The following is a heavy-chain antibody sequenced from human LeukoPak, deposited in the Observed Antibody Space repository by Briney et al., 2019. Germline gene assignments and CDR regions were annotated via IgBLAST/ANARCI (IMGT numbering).Heavy chain of an antibody. CDR3: ARGEYYYDGGY. CDR2: IKRDGSEK. V-gene: IGHV3-7*04. D-gene: IGHD3-22*01. J-gene: IGHJ1*01. Sequence: GGSLRLSCAASGLTFSSFWMSWVRQAPGKGLEWVDNIKRDGSEKYYVDSVKGRFTISRDNAKNSLYLQMNSLRVKDTAVYYCARGEYYYDGGYWGQGTLVTVSS. CDR1: GLTFSSFW.